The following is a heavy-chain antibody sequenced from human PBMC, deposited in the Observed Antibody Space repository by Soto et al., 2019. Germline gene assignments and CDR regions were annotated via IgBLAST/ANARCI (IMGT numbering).Heavy chain of an antibody. CDR3: ASRHSSPYFDY. D-gene: IGHD6-13*01. J-gene: IGHJ4*02. Sequence: QVQLQESGPGLVKPSQTLSLTCTVSGGSISSGDYYWSWIRQPPGKGLEWIGSIYYSGSTYYNPSLKXRXTXSXXTSNNLFSLKLNSVTAADPPVYYCASRHSSPYFDYWGQGTLVTVSS. CDR2: IYYSGST. CDR1: GGSISSGDYY. V-gene: IGHV4-30-4*01.